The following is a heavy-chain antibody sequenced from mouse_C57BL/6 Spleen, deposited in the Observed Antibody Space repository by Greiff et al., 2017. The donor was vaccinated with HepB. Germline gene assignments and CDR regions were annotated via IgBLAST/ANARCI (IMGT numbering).Heavy chain of an antibody. Sequence: QVQLKQSGPELVKPGASVKISCKASGYAFSSSWMNWVQQRPGKGLEWIGRIYPGDGDTNYNGKFKGKATLTADKASSTAYMQLSSLTSEDSAVYFRSRAQVSIYYGNYDYAMDYWGQGTSVTVSS. CDR3: SRAQVSIYYGNYDYAMDY. CDR1: GYAFSSSW. J-gene: IGHJ4*01. D-gene: IGHD2-1*01. CDR2: IYPGDGDT. V-gene: IGHV1-82*01.